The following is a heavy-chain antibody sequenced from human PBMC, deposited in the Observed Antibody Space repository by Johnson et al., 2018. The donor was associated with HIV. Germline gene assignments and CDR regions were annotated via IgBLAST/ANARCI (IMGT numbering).Heavy chain of an antibody. CDR2: INLDGSEK. CDR3: TRDSGITGTTGDAFDI. Sequence: VQLVESGGGLVQPGGSLRLSCVTSEFIFSSYWMSWVRQAPGKGLEWVANINLDGSEKNYVDYVKGRFTISRDNAKNSLYLQMNSLRAEDTALYYCTRDSGITGTTGDAFDIWGQGTMVTVSS. D-gene: IGHD1-20*01. J-gene: IGHJ3*02. V-gene: IGHV3-7*03. CDR1: EFIFSSYW.